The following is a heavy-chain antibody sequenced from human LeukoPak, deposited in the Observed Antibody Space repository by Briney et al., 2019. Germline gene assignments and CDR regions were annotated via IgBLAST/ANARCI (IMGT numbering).Heavy chain of an antibody. V-gene: IGHV1-8*03. D-gene: IGHD3-10*01. CDR3: AIRKRITMVRGVIIGDWFDP. J-gene: IGHJ5*02. CDR2: MNPNSGNT. Sequence: GASVKVSCKASGYTFTSYDINWVRQATGQGLEWMGWMNPNSGNTGYAQKFQGRVTITRNTSISTAYMGLSSLRSEDTAVYYCAIRKRITMVRGVIIGDWFDPWGQGTLVTVSS. CDR1: GYTFTSYD.